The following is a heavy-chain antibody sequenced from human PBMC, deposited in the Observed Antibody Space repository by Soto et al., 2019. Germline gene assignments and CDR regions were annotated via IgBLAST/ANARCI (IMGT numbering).Heavy chain of an antibody. V-gene: IGHV4-38-2*01. CDR1: GYSISSGYY. CDR3: ARAYGGFDNGLDV. Sequence: PSETLSLTCAVSGYSISSGYYWGWIRQPPGKGLEWIGSIYHSGSTYYNPSLKSRVTISVDTSKNQFSLKLSSVTAADTAVYYCARAYGGFDNGLDVWGQGTAVTVSS. J-gene: IGHJ6*02. CDR2: IYHSGST. D-gene: IGHD5-12*01.